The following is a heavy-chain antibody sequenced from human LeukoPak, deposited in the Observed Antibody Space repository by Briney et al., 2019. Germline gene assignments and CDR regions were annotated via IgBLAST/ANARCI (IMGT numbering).Heavy chain of an antibody. CDR2: IIPILGIA. J-gene: IGHJ6*02. Sequence: GASVSVSFKASGGTFSNYAISWVRQAPGQGGEGMGRIIPILGIANYAQKFQGRVTITADKSTSTAYMELSSLRSEDTAVYYCARVTHYYYYGMDVWGQGTTVTVSS. D-gene: IGHD1-14*01. CDR1: GGTFSNYA. V-gene: IGHV1-69*04. CDR3: ARVTHYYYYGMDV.